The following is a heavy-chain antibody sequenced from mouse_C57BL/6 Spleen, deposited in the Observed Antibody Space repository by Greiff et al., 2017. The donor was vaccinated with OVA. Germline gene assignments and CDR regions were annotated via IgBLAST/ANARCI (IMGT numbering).Heavy chain of an antibody. CDR3: ARDRIYYDYEGFAY. J-gene: IGHJ3*01. D-gene: IGHD2-4*01. Sequence: EVQLVESGPGLVKPSQSLSLTCSVTGYSITSGYYWNWIRQFPGNKLEWMGYISYDGSNNYNPSLKNRISITRDTSKNQFFLKLNSVTTEDTATYYCARDRIYYDYEGFAYWGQGTLVTVSA. CDR2: ISYDGSN. V-gene: IGHV3-6*01. CDR1: GYSITSGYY.